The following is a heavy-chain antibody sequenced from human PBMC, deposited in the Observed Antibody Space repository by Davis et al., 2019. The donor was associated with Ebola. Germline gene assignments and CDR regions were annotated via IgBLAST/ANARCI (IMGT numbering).Heavy chain of an antibody. V-gene: IGHV5-51*07. CDR2: IYTGDSDT. Sequence: GESLKISCKDSGNSFTSHWIGWVHQMPGKGLDWMGIIYTGDSDTRYSPSFRGQVTISADKSMKTAFLQWSSLKASDSGMYYCASLRRTITGMDDGFDIWGQGTMVTVSS. J-gene: IGHJ3*02. D-gene: IGHD2-8*02. CDR3: ASLRRTITGMDDGFDI. CDR1: GNSFTSHW.